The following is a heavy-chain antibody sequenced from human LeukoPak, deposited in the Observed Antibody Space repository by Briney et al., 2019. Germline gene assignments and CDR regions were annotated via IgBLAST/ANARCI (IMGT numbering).Heavy chain of an antibody. CDR2: IIPILGIA. Sequence: SVKVSCKASGGTFSSYAISWVRQAPGQGLEWMGRIIPILGIANYAQKFQGRVTITADKSTSTAYMELSSLRSDDTAVYYCARARALSGWYSNYWGQGTLVTVSS. V-gene: IGHV1-69*04. CDR1: GGTFSSYA. D-gene: IGHD6-19*01. J-gene: IGHJ4*02. CDR3: ARARALSGWYSNY.